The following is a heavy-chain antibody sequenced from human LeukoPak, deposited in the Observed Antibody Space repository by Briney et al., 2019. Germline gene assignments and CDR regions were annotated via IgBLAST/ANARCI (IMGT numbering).Heavy chain of an antibody. D-gene: IGHD3-10*01. Sequence: PSETLSLTCTVSGGSISGYYWSWIRRPPGRGLEWIRYIDDSGNTNYNPSLKTQVTISLDKSKNQFSLQLNFVTAADTAMYHCARSDSHGSGTHTVFDAFDIWGQGTRVTVSS. V-gene: IGHV4-59*01. CDR2: IDDSGNT. CDR1: GGSISGYY. CDR3: ARSDSHGSGTHTVFDAFDI. J-gene: IGHJ3*02.